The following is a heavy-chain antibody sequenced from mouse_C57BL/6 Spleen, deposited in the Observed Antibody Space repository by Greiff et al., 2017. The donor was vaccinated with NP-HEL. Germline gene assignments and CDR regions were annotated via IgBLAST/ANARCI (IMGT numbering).Heavy chain of an antibody. CDR1: GYTFTDYY. CDR2: INPNNGGT. CDR3: AREEVYYGNFYAMDY. V-gene: IGHV1-26*01. D-gene: IGHD2-1*01. J-gene: IGHJ4*01. Sequence: EVQLQQSGPELVKPGASVKISCKASGYTFTDYYMNWVKQSHGKSLEWIGDINPNNGGTSYNQKFKGKATLTVDKSSSTAYMELRSLTSEDSAVYYCAREEVYYGNFYAMDYWGQGTSVTVSS.